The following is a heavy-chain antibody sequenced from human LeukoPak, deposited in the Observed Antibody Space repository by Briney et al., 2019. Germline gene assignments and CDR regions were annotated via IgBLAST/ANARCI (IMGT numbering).Heavy chain of an antibody. Sequence: PSETLSLTCTVSGGSISSYYWSWIRRPPGKGLEWIGYIYYSGSTNYNPSLKSRVTISVDTSKNQFSLKLSSVTAADTAVYYCAIIVGAKYAFDIWGQGTMVTVSS. D-gene: IGHD1-26*01. V-gene: IGHV4-59*01. J-gene: IGHJ3*02. CDR1: GGSISSYY. CDR2: IYYSGST. CDR3: AIIVGAKYAFDI.